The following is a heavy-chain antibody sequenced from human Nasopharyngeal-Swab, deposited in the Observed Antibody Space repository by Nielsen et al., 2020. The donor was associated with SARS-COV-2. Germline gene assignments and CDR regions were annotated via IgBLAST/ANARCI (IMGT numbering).Heavy chain of an antibody. CDR2: MNPNSGNT. CDR3: ARVTDYDSSGYYYGYYYYGMDV. Sequence: ASVKVSCKASGYTFTSYDINWVRQATGQGLEWMGWMNPNSGNTGYAQKFQGRVTMTRNTSISTAYMELSSLRSEDTAVYYCARVTDYDSSGYYYGYYYYGMDVWGQGTTVTVSS. J-gene: IGHJ6*02. CDR1: GYTFTSYD. V-gene: IGHV1-8*01. D-gene: IGHD3-22*01.